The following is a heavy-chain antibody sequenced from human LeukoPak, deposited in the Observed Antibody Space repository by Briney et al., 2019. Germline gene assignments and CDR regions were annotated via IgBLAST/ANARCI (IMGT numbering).Heavy chain of an antibody. CDR1: GFTLTGYA. CDR2: ISGTGGWT. CDR3: AKTPYDSSGYQDY. V-gene: IGHV3-23*01. J-gene: IGHJ4*02. Sequence: GGSLRLSCAASGFTLTGYAMSWVRQASGKGLEWVSGISGTGGWTYYADSVKGRFTISIDNSKNTLFLQMNSLRVEDTAVYYCAKTPYDSSGYQDYWGQGTLVTVSS. D-gene: IGHD3-22*01.